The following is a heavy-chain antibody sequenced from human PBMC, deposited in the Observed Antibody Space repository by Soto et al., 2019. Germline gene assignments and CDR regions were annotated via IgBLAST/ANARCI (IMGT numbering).Heavy chain of an antibody. CDR3: ARASYYDSSGYYGFDY. V-gene: IGHV4-31*03. J-gene: IGHJ4*02. D-gene: IGHD3-22*01. CDR2: IYYSGST. Sequence: TLSLTCTVSGGSISSGGYYLTWIRQHPGKGLEWIGYIYYSGSTYYNPSLKSRVTISVDTSKNQFSLKLSSVTAADTAVYYCARASYYDSSGYYGFDYWGQGTLVTVSS. CDR1: GGSISSGGYY.